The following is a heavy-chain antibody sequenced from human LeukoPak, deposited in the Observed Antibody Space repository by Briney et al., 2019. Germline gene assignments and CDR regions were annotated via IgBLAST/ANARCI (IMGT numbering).Heavy chain of an antibody. V-gene: IGHV1-2*02. D-gene: IGHD3-10*01. CDR2: INPNSGGT. J-gene: IGHJ4*02. CDR3: ARERILWFGESYYFDY. CDR1: GYTFTGYY. Sequence: ASVKVSCKASGYTFTGYYMHWMRQAPGQGLEWMGWINPNSGGTNYAQKFQGRVTMTRDTSISTAYMELSRLRSDDTAVYYCARERILWFGESYYFDYWGQGTLVTVSS.